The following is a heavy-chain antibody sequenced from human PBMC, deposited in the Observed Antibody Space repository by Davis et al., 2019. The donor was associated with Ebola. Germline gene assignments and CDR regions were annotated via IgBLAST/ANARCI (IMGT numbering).Heavy chain of an antibody. J-gene: IGHJ4*02. CDR2: IDPSDSYT. V-gene: IGHV5-10-1*01. Sequence: GESLKISCKVSGYSFTTYWIGWVRQMPGKGLEWMGRIDPSDSYTNYSPSFQGHVTISADKSISTAYLQWSSLKASDTAMYYCARHVFDFDMAFDYWGQGTLVTVSS. CDR3: ARHVFDFDMAFDY. CDR1: GYSFTTYW. D-gene: IGHD2-21*01.